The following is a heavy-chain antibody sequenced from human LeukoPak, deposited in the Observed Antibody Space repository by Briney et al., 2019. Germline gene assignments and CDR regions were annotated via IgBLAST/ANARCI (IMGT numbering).Heavy chain of an antibody. D-gene: IGHD3-16*02. CDR2: ISSSSSYI. Sequence: GGSLRLSCAASGFTFSSHSMNWVRQAPGKGLEWVSSISSSSSYIYYADSVKGRFTISRDNAKNSLYLQMNSLRAEDTAVYYCARDYVWGSYRGIFDYWGQGTLVTVSS. CDR1: GFTFSSHS. J-gene: IGHJ4*02. CDR3: ARDYVWGSYRGIFDY. V-gene: IGHV3-21*01.